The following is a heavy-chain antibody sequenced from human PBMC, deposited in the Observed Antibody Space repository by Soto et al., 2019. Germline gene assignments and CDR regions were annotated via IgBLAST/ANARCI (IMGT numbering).Heavy chain of an antibody. J-gene: IGHJ3*02. Sequence: PSETLSLTCPVSGGSISSYHWSWIRQPPGKGLEWIGYIYYSGSTNYNPSLKSRVTISVDTSKNQFSLKLSSVTAADTAVYYCARVWGGAFDIWGQGTMVTVSS. D-gene: IGHD3-10*01. CDR1: GGSISSYH. V-gene: IGHV4-59*01. CDR3: ARVWGGAFDI. CDR2: IYYSGST.